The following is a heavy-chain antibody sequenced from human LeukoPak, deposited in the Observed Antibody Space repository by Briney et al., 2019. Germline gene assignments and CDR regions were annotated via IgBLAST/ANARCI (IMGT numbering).Heavy chain of an antibody. Sequence: PGGSLRLSCAASGFTFSSYEMNWVRQAPGKGLEWVSYISSSSSTKYYADSVKGRFTISRDNAKNSLYLQMNSLRAEDTAVYYCARDRGSYYEVGRFDYWGQGTLVTVSS. CDR2: ISSSSSTK. CDR1: GFTFSSYE. D-gene: IGHD1-26*01. V-gene: IGHV3-48*01. CDR3: ARDRGSYYEVGRFDY. J-gene: IGHJ4*02.